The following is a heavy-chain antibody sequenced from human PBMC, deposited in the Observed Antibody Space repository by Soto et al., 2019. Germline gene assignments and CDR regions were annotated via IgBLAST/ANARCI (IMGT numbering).Heavy chain of an antibody. CDR3: ARDREGAAGPYYYYGMDV. CDR2: IIPIFGTA. J-gene: IGHJ6*02. CDR1: GGTFSSYA. V-gene: IGHV1-69*01. D-gene: IGHD6-13*01. Sequence: QVQLVQSGAEVKKPGSSVKVSCKASGGTFSSYAISWVRQAPGQGLEWMGGIIPIFGTANYAQKFQGRVTITADESTSTAYMELSSLRSEETAVYYCARDREGAAGPYYYYGMDVWGQGTTVTVSS.